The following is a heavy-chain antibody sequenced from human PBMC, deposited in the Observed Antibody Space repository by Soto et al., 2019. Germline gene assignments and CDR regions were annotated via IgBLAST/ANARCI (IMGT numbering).Heavy chain of an antibody. D-gene: IGHD6-19*01. CDR3: ARQTNSSPARGPNWFDP. V-gene: IGHV4-34*01. CDR2: INHRGST. Sequence: PSETLSLTCAVYGGSFSGYYWSWIRQPPGKGLEWIGEINHRGSTNYNPSLKSRVTISEDKSKNHFSLKLNSVTAADTALYYCARQTNSSPARGPNWFDPWGQGALVTVSS. CDR1: GGSFSGYY. J-gene: IGHJ5*02.